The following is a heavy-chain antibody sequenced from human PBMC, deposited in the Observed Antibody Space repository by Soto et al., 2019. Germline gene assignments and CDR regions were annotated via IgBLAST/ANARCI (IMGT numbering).Heavy chain of an antibody. D-gene: IGHD3-22*01. CDR1: GGTFSSYA. CDR2: IIPIFGTA. CDR3: ASPRNYYDSSGPQYYFDY. Sequence: SVKVSCKASGGTFSSYAISWVRQAPGQGLEWMGGIIPIFGTANYAQKFQGRVTITADKSTSTAYMELSSLRSEDTAVHYCASPRNYYDSSGPQYYFDYWGQGTLVTVSS. V-gene: IGHV1-69*06. J-gene: IGHJ4*02.